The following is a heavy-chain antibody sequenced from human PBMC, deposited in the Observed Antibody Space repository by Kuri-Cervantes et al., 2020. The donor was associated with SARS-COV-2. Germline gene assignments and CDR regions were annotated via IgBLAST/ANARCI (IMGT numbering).Heavy chain of an antibody. CDR1: GGSISSGGYY. CDR3: ARPRGGSSWSRDAFDI. CDR2: IYHSGST. V-gene: IGHV4-30-2*01. Sequence: SETLSLTCTVSGGSISSGGYYWSWIRQPPGKGLEWIGYIYHSGSTYYNPSLKSRVTISVDRSKNQFSLKLSSVTAADTAVYYCARPRGGSSWSRDAFDIWGQGTMVTVSS. D-gene: IGHD6-13*01. J-gene: IGHJ3*02.